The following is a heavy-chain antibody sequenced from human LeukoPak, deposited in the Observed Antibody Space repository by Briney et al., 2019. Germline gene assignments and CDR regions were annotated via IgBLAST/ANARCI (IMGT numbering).Heavy chain of an antibody. CDR3: AKDYLGSSWSFDY. V-gene: IGHV3-30*18. J-gene: IGHJ4*02. Sequence: GQSLRLSCVASGFSFRTYAVHWVRQAPGKGLEWVAVVSSDGTKVYYADSVRGRFTISRDNSKNTLYLQMTNLRPEDAAIYYCAKDYLGSSWSFDYWGQGTLVTVSS. CDR2: VSSDGTKV. CDR1: GFSFRTYA. D-gene: IGHD6-13*01.